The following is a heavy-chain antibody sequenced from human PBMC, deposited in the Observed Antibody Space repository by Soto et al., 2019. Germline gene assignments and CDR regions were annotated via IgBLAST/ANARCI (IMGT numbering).Heavy chain of an antibody. D-gene: IGHD2-15*01. Sequence: QVQLQQWGAGLLKPSETLSLTCAVYGGSFSGYYWSWIRQPPGKGLEWIGEINHSGSTNYNPSLKSRVTISVATSKNQFSLKLSSVTAADTAVYYCARGHLRYCSGGSCYSWYAFDIWGQGTMVTVSS. V-gene: IGHV4-34*01. CDR2: INHSGST. CDR1: GGSFSGYY. CDR3: ARGHLRYCSGGSCYSWYAFDI. J-gene: IGHJ3*02.